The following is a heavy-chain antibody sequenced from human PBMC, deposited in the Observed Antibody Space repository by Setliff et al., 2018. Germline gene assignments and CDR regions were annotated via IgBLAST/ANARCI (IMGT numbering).Heavy chain of an antibody. CDR1: GYTFTSYA. Sequence: ASVKVSCKASGYTFTSYAMNWVRQAPGQGLEWRGGMNPNNGNTGYAQKFQGRVTMTRNTSISTAYMELSSLRSEDTAVYYCARTRGLDVWGQGTTVTAP. CDR3: ARTRGLDV. J-gene: IGHJ6*02. CDR2: MNPNNGNT. V-gene: IGHV1-8*02.